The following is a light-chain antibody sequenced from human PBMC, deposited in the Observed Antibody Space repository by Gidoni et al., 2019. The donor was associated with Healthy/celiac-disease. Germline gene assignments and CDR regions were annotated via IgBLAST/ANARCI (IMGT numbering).Light chain of an antibody. CDR2: DAS. V-gene: IGKV3-11*01. Sequence: IVLTQSPATLSLSPGERATLSCRASQSVSSYLAWYQQKPGQAPRLLIYDASNRATGIPARFSGSGSATDFTLTISRLEPEDFAVYYCQQRSNWPYTFGQGTKLEIK. CDR1: QSVSSY. J-gene: IGKJ2*01. CDR3: QQRSNWPYT.